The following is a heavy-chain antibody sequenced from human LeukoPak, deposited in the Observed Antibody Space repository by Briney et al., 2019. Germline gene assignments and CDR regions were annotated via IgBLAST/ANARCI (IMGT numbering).Heavy chain of an antibody. J-gene: IGHJ4*02. CDR1: GGSFSGYY. D-gene: IGHD3-22*01. CDR3: ASPLHYYDSSGYVDY. CDR2: INHSGST. Sequence: SETLSLTCAVYGGSFSGYYWSWIRQPPGKGLEWIGEINHSGSTNYNPSLKSRVTISVDTSENQFSLKLSSVTAADTAVYYCASPLHYYDSSGYVDYWGQGTLVTVSS. V-gene: IGHV4-34*01.